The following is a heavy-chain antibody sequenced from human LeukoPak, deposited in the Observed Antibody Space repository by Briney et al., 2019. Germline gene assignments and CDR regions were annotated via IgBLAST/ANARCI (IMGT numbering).Heavy chain of an antibody. D-gene: IGHD3-22*01. CDR2: MNQDGSEK. CDR3: ARDRGYSTFEY. CDR1: AFTFSTYW. Sequence: GGSLRLSCAASAFTFSTYWMSWVRQAPGKGLEWVANMNQDGSEKHYVDSVKGRFTISRDNAKNSLSLQMNSLRVDDTAVYYCARDRGYSTFEYWGQGTLVTVSS. J-gene: IGHJ4*02. V-gene: IGHV3-7*01.